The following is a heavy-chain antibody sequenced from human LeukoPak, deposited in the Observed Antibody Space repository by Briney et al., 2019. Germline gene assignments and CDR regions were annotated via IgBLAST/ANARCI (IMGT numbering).Heavy chain of an antibody. CDR3: ARDGLGYYASGSPQNYFDY. Sequence: PGGSLRLSCAASGFTFSSYAMHWVRQAPGKGLEWVAVISYDGSNKYYADSVKGRFTISRGNSKNTLYLQMNSLRAEDTAVYYCARDGLGYYASGSPQNYFDYWGQGTLVTVSS. V-gene: IGHV3-30*04. D-gene: IGHD3-10*01. CDR1: GFTFSSYA. CDR2: ISYDGSNK. J-gene: IGHJ4*02.